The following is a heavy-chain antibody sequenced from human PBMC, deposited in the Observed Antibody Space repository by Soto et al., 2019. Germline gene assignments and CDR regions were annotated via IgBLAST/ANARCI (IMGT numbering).Heavy chain of an antibody. D-gene: IGHD3-10*01. V-gene: IGHV4-4*02. Sequence: QVQLQESGPGLVKPSGTVSLTCAVSGGSFSRTNWWSWVRQPPGKGLEWIGEIFHSGNTNYNPSLTRRVTISVDKSKNQFSLNLSSVTAADTAVYYCARNMVRGVTFDFWGQGALVIVSS. CDR3: ARNMVRGVTFDF. CDR2: IFHSGNT. CDR1: GGSFSRTNW. J-gene: IGHJ4*02.